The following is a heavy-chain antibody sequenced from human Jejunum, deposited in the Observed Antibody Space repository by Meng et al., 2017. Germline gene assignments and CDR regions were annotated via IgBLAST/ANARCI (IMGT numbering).Heavy chain of an antibody. J-gene: IGHJ4*02. CDR1: GGSVSSSSFY. CDR2: IDYTTYV. Sequence: QLQVQESGPGLVKPSETLSLTCSVSGGSVSSSSFYWVWIRQPPGMTLEWIASIDYTTYVHYNASLKSRVGISIDTSKNQFSLRLTSVTAADTAVYYCVREKRRTYYFDYWGQGTLVTVSS. D-gene: IGHD3-16*01. CDR3: VREKRRTYYFDY. V-gene: IGHV4-39*07.